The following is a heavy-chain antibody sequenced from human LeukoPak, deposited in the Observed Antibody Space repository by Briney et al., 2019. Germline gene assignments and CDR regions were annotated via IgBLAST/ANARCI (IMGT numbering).Heavy chain of an antibody. D-gene: IGHD1-14*01. CDR1: GITFTSAW. CDR2: IKSKTDGGTT. J-gene: IGHJ4*02. Sequence: GGSLRLSCAASGITFTSAWMGLVRQAPGKGLEWVGRIKSKTDGGTTDYAAPVRGRFTISTDDSKITSYLQMNNLKIEDTAVYYCTTDGGITIRPLFDFWGQGTLVTVSS. CDR3: TTDGGITIRPLFDF. V-gene: IGHV3-15*01.